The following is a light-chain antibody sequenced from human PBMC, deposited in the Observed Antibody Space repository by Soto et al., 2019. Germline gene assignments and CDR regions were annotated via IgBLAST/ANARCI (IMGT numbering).Light chain of an antibody. Sequence: SYELTQPLSVSVALGQTARITCGGNKIGSKNVQWYQQKPGQAPVLVIYRDFNRPSGIPERFSGSNSGNTATLTISRDQAGDEADYYCQVWDRSAVFGTGTKVTVL. J-gene: IGLJ1*01. CDR2: RDF. CDR3: QVWDRSAV. V-gene: IGLV3-9*01. CDR1: KIGSKN.